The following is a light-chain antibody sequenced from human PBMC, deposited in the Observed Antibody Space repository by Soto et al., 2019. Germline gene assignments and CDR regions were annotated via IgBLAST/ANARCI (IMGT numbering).Light chain of an antibody. J-gene: IGLJ1*01. CDR1: SSDVGSYNF. CDR3: CSYAGTSTPDV. CDR2: EVT. Sequence: QSVLTQPASVSGSPGQSITISCTGTSSDVGSYNFVSWYQQHPGKAPKLMNYEVTKWPSGVSNRFSGSKSGNTASLTISGLQAEDEADYYCCSYAGTSTPDVFGTGTKLTVL. V-gene: IGLV2-23*02.